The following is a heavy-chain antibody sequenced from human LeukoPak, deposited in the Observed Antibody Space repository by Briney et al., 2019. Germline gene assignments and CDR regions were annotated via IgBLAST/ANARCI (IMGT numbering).Heavy chain of an antibody. V-gene: IGHV1-46*01. CDR1: GYTFTSYY. Sequence: ASVKVSCKASGYTFTSYYMHWVRQAPGQGLEWMGIINPSGGSTSYAQKFQERVTITRDMSTSTAYMELSSLRSEDTAVYYCAAVYYYDSSGYYYAPPSLDYWGQGTLVTVSS. J-gene: IGHJ4*02. D-gene: IGHD3-22*01. CDR2: INPSGGST. CDR3: AAVYYYDSSGYYYAPPSLDY.